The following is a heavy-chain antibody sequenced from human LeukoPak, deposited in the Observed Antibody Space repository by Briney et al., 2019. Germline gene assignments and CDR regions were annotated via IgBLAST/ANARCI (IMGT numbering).Heavy chain of an antibody. CDR2: ISSSGSTI. D-gene: IGHD3-22*01. J-gene: IGHJ4*02. CDR3: AKRGSSGYYPFDY. V-gene: IGHV3-23*01. Sequence: GGSLRLSCAASGFTFSSYAMNWVRQAPGKGLEWVSYISSSGSTIYYADSVKGRFTISRDNSKNTLYLQMNSLRAEDTAVYYCAKRGSSGYYPFDYWGQGTLVTVSS. CDR1: GFTFSSYA.